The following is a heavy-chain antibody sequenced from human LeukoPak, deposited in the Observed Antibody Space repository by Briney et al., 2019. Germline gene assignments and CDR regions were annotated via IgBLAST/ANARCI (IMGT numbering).Heavy chain of an antibody. CDR2: IYYSGST. V-gene: IGHV4-59*02. D-gene: IGHD3-10*01. CDR3: ARGAYYYGSGSYWSWFDP. J-gene: IGHJ5*02. CDR1: GGSVSSYY. Sequence: SETLSLTCTVSGGSVSSYYWSWIRQPSGKGLEWIGYIYYSGSTNYNPSLKSRVTISVDTSKNQFSLKLSSVTAADTAVYYCARGAYYYGSGSYWSWFDPWGQGTLVTVSS.